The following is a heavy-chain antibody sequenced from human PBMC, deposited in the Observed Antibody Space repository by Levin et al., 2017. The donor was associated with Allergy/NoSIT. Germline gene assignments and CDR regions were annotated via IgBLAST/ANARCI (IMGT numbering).Heavy chain of an antibody. CDR3: ARGQYYFDS. Sequence: GGSLRLSCAVSGFIFSDHYMVWVRQAPGKGLEWGGRRRKKEKGERAEYAASFPGRFTISRDDSQISLYLQMNSLKTEDTAMYYCARGQYYFDSWGQGTLVTVSS. CDR2: RRKKEKGERA. CDR1: GFIFSDHY. J-gene: IGHJ4*02. V-gene: IGHV3-72*01. D-gene: IGHD4-11*01.